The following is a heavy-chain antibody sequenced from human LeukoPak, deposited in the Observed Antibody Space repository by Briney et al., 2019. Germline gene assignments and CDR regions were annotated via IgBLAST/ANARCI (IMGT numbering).Heavy chain of an antibody. CDR1: GFTFDDYA. V-gene: IGHV3-9*01. J-gene: IGHJ4*02. CDR3: AKGHGSGSYFAPSNSHYFDY. CDR2: ISWNSGSI. Sequence: GGSLRLSCAASGFTFDDYAMHWVRQAPGKGLEWVSGISWNSGSIGYADSVKGRFTISRDNAKNSLYLQMNSLRAEDTALYYCAKGHGSGSYFAPSNSHYFDYWGQGTLVTVSS. D-gene: IGHD3-10*01.